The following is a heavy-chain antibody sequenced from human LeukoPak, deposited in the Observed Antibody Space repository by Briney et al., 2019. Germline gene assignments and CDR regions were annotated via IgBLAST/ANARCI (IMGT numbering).Heavy chain of an antibody. V-gene: IGHV4-31*03. Sequence: KTSETLSLTCTVSGGSISRGGYYWSWVRQHPGKGLEWIGYIHSSGSTYHHPSLKSRVTISGDTSKNQFSLKLSSVTAADTAVYYCARGPDYYDSSGYYWYFDYWGQGTLVTVSS. D-gene: IGHD3-22*01. J-gene: IGHJ4*02. CDR1: GGSISRGGYY. CDR3: ARGPDYYDSSGYYWYFDY. CDR2: IHSSGST.